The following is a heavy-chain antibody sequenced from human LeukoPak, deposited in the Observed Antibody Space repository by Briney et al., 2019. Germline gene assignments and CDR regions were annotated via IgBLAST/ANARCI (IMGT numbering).Heavy chain of an antibody. CDR1: GFTFDDYA. CDR3: ARGPRTYYYDSLGDFDY. V-gene: IGHV3-20*04. Sequence: RAGGSLRLSCAASGFTFDDYAMHWVRQAPGKGLEWVSGINWNGGSTGYADSVKGRFTISRDNAKNSLYLQMNSLRAEDTALYYCARGPRTYYYDSLGDFDYWGQGTLVTVSS. J-gene: IGHJ4*02. D-gene: IGHD3-22*01. CDR2: INWNGGST.